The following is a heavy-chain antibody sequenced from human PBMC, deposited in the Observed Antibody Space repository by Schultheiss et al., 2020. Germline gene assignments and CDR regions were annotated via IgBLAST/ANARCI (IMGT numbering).Heavy chain of an antibody. J-gene: IGHJ3*02. D-gene: IGHD6-19*01. V-gene: IGHV4-61*02. CDR3: ARHQISASSGWLKNAFDI. CDR1: GVSISSGSYY. CDR2: IYTSGST. Sequence: LRLSCTVSGVSISSGSYYWSWIRQPAGKGLEWIGRIYTSGSTNYNPSLKSRVTISVDTSKNQFSLKLSSVTAADTAVYYCARHQISASSGWLKNAFDIWGQGTMVTVSS.